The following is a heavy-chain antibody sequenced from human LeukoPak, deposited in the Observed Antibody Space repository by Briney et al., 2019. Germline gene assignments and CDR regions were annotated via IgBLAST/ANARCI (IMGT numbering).Heavy chain of an antibody. D-gene: IGHD3-10*01. V-gene: IGHV3-66*01. CDR3: ARERIWFGEFNYFDY. CDR1: GFTFSSNY. J-gene: IGHJ4*02. Sequence: GGSLRLSCAASGFTFSSNYMSWVRQAPGKGLEWVSVIYSGGSTYYADSVKGRFTISRDNSKNTLYLQMNSLRAEDTAVYYCARERIWFGEFNYFDYWGQGTLVTVSS. CDR2: IYSGGST.